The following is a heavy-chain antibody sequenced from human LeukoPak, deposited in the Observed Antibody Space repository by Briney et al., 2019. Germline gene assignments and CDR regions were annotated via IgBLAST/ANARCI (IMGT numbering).Heavy chain of an antibody. CDR3: ARKTGTYLFDY. V-gene: IGHV4-59*08. D-gene: IGHD1-26*01. CDR2: VYYSGSS. Sequence: PSETLSLTCTVSGDSMSNFYWSWLRQPPGKGLEWIGYVYYSGSSFYNPALKSRVTISLDTSKNQFSLKLNSVAAADTAVYYCARKTGTYLFDYWGQGTLVTVPS. CDR1: GDSMSNFY. J-gene: IGHJ4*02.